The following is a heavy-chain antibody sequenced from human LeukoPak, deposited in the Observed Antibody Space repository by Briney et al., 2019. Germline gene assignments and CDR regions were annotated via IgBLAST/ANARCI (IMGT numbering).Heavy chain of an antibody. CDR2: INPNSGGT. J-gene: IGHJ6*03. CDR1: GYTFTGYY. Sequence: GASVKVSCKASGYTFTGYYMHWVRQAPGQGLEWMGWINPNSGGTNYAQKLQGRVTMTTDTSTSTAYMELRSLRSDDTAVYYCARDQWYYYDSSGHYSPYYYYYMDVWGKGTTVTVSS. D-gene: IGHD3-22*01. CDR3: ARDQWYYYDSSGHYSPYYYYYMDV. V-gene: IGHV1-2*02.